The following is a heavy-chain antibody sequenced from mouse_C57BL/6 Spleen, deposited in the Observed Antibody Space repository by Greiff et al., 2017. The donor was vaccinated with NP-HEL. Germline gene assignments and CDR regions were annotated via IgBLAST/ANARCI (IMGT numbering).Heavy chain of an antibody. D-gene: IGHD1-1*01. CDR3: AIEAYYGSRYAWFAY. CDR2: IHPSDSDT. CDR1: GYTFTSYW. Sequence: QVQLQQPGAELVKPGASVKVSCKASGYTFTSYWMHWVKQRPGQGLEWIGRIHPSDSDTNYNQKFKGKATLTVDKSSSTAYMQLSSLTSEDSAVYYCAIEAYYGSRYAWFAYWGQGTLVTVSA. J-gene: IGHJ3*01. V-gene: IGHV1-74*01.